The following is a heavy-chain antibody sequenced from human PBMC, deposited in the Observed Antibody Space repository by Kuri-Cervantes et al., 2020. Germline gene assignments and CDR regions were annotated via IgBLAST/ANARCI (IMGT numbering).Heavy chain of an antibody. CDR1: GSIFDDYA. CDR2: ISWNSGDI. V-gene: IGHV3-9*01. CDR3: AKDSTPGDYYYYYMDV. Sequence: SLKISCAASGSIFDDYAMHWVRQVPGKALEWVSSISWNSGDIGYADSVKGRFTISRDNAKNSLYLQMNSLRAEDTALYYCAKDSTPGDYYYYYMDVWGKGTTVTVSS. D-gene: IGHD2-15*01. J-gene: IGHJ6*03.